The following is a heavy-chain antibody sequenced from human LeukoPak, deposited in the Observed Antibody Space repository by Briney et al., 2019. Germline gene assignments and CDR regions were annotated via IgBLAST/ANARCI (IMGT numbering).Heavy chain of an antibody. CDR3: ARGIVVVPATISPNWFDP. CDR1: GGSFSGYY. Sequence: SETLSLTCGVSGGSFSGYYWIWIRQPPGKGLEWIGEINHSGSTNYNPSLKSRVTISVDTSKNQFTLKLSSVTAADTAVYYCARGIVVVPATISPNWFDPWDQRTLAAVSS. D-gene: IGHD2-2*01. CDR2: INHSGST. V-gene: IGHV4-34*01. J-gene: IGHJ5*02.